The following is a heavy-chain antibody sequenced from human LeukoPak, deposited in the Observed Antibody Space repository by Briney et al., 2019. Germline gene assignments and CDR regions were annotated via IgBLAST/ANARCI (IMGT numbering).Heavy chain of an antibody. D-gene: IGHD2-8*02. Sequence: PGGSLRLSCAASGLTFSSYAMHWVRQAPGKGLEWVAVISYDGSNKYYADSVKGRFTISRDNSKNTLYLQMNSLRAEDTAVYYCASSPTGYFDYWGQGTLVTVSS. J-gene: IGHJ4*02. CDR2: ISYDGSNK. CDR3: ASSPTGYFDY. CDR1: GLTFSSYA. V-gene: IGHV3-30*04.